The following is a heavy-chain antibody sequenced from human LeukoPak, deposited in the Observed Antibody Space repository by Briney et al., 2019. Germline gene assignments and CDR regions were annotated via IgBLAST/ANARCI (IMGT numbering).Heavy chain of an antibody. J-gene: IGHJ4*02. D-gene: IGHD3-10*01. CDR3: ARQHGSGSYYSRAIDY. CDR2: IYPGDSDT. Sequence: GESLKISCEASGYSFTTYWIGWVRQIPGKGLEWMGSIYPGDSDTRYSPSFQGQVTISPDKSISTAYLLWSSLKASDTAMYYCARQHGSGSYYSRAIDYWGQGTLVTVSS. CDR1: GYSFTTYW. V-gene: IGHV5-51*01.